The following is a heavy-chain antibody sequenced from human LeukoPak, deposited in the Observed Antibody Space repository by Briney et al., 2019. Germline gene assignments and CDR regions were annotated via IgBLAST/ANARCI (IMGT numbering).Heavy chain of an antibody. V-gene: IGHV4-39*01. D-gene: IGHD2-15*01. J-gene: IGHJ5*02. Sequence: SETLSLTCSVSGGSISSSSYYWVWIRQPPGKGLEWIATIHNSGATYYNPSLKSRVTISVDTSKNQFFLKLSFVTAADTAVYYCARYCSGGSCDSSNWFDPWGQGTLVTVSS. CDR1: GGSISSSSYY. CDR3: ARYCSGGSCDSSNWFDP. CDR2: IHNSGAT.